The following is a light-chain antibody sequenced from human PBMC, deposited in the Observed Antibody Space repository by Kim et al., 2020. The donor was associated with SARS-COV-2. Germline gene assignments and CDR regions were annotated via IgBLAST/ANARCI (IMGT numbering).Light chain of an antibody. Sequence: LSPGERATLSCRASQSVSSSYLAWYQQKPGQAPRLLIYAASSRATGIRDRFSGSGSGTDFTLTISRLEPEDFAVYYCQQYGSSPYTFGQGTKLEI. V-gene: IGKV3-20*01. CDR2: AAS. CDR3: QQYGSSPYT. CDR1: QSVSSSY. J-gene: IGKJ2*01.